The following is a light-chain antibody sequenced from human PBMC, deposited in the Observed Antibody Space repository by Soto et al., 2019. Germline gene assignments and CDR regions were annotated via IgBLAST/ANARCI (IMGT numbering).Light chain of an antibody. J-gene: IGLJ3*02. Sequence: QSVLTQPPSASGTPGQRVTMSWSGSSSNIGTNTVNWYQQVPGRAPKLLIYSDNQRPSGVPDRFSGSKSGTSASLAISALRSEDEADYYCAACDDGLSGPVVFGGGTKLTDL. CDR1: SSNIGTNT. CDR2: SDN. CDR3: AACDDGLSGPVV. V-gene: IGLV1-44*01.